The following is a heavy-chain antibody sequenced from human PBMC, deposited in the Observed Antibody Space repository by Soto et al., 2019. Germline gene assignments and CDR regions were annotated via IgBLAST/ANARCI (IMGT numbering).Heavy chain of an antibody. V-gene: IGHV3-30-3*01. CDR3: ARDLAHYYGSGSYYNS. CDR2: ISYDGSNK. CDR1: GFTFSSYA. J-gene: IGHJ4*02. D-gene: IGHD3-10*01. Sequence: GGSLRLSCAASGFTFSSYAMHWVRQAPGQGLEWVAVISYDGSNKYYADSVKGRFTISRDNSKNTLYLQMTSLRAEDTAVYYCARDLAHYYGSGSYYNSWGQGTLVTVSS.